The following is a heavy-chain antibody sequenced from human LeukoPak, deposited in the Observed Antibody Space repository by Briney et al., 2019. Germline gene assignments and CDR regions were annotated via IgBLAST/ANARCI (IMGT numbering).Heavy chain of an antibody. CDR2: TSGSGGST. Sequence: SGGSLRLSCAASGFTFSSYAMSWVRQAPGKGLEWVSATSGSGGSTYYADSVKGRFTISRDNSKNTLYLQMNSLRAEDTAVYYCAKDREVVVVAAATFDIWGQGTMVTVSS. CDR1: GFTFSSYA. D-gene: IGHD2-15*01. CDR3: AKDREVVVVAAATFDI. J-gene: IGHJ3*02. V-gene: IGHV3-23*01.